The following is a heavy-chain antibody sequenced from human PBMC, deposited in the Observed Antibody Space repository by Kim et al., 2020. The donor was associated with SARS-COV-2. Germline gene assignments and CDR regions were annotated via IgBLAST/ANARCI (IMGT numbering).Heavy chain of an antibody. J-gene: IGHJ5*02. Sequence: GGSLRLSCAASGFTFDDYAMHWVRQAPGKGLEWVSLISGDGGSTYYADSVKGRFTISRDNSKNSLYLQMNSLRTEDTALYYCAKDVGPIAAAGTGYSNWLDPWGQGTLVTVPS. CDR1: GFTFDDYA. D-gene: IGHD6-13*01. CDR3: AKDVGPIAAAGTGYSNWLDP. CDR2: ISGDGGST. V-gene: IGHV3-43*02.